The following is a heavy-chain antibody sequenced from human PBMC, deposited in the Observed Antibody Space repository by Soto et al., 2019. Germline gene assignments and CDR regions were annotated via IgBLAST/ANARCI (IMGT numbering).Heavy chain of an antibody. Sequence: QITLKESGPPLVKSTQTLTLTCTFSGFSLTTSGVGVGWIRQTPGKALEWLAVIYWDDDKRYSPSLNSRLTIIKDTSKNQVVLIMTNMDPVDTATYFCAHRRPWSSNWNSGWFDPWGQGTLVTVSS. V-gene: IGHV2-5*02. CDR2: IYWDDDK. CDR3: AHRRPWSSNWNSGWFDP. J-gene: IGHJ5*02. D-gene: IGHD1-20*01. CDR1: GFSLTTSGVG.